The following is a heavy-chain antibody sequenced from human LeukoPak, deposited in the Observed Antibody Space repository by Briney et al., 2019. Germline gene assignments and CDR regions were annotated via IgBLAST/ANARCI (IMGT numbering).Heavy chain of an antibody. CDR2: ITASGTAM. Sequence: GGSLRLACAASGFTFSSYSMNWVRQAPGKGLEWVSHITASGTAMFYADSVKGRFTISRDNAKNSLYLQMNSLRDEDTAVYYCASSGSYRFDYWGQGTLVTVSS. CDR1: GFTFSSYS. D-gene: IGHD1-26*01. CDR3: ASSGSYRFDY. J-gene: IGHJ4*02. V-gene: IGHV3-48*02.